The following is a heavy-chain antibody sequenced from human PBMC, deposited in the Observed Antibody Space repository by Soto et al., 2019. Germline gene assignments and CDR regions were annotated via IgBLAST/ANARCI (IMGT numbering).Heavy chain of an antibody. V-gene: IGHV1-46*03. J-gene: IGHJ4*02. Sequence: QVQLVQSGAEVKKPGASVKVSCKASGYTFTSYYMHWVRQAPGQGLEWMGIINPSGGSTSYAQKFQGGVTMTRDTSTSTVYMELSSLRSEDTAVYYCARDVEDCSGGSCYGGRIDYWGQGTLVTVSS. CDR1: GYTFTSYY. D-gene: IGHD2-15*01. CDR2: INPSGGST. CDR3: ARDVEDCSGGSCYGGRIDY.